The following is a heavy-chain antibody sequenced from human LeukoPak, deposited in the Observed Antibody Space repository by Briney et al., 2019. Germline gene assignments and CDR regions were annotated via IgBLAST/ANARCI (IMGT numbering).Heavy chain of an antibody. D-gene: IGHD4-17*01. V-gene: IGHV1-18*01. CDR2: ISAYNGNT. CDR3: ARVGNIGDDYGDSSEFDY. Sequence: ASVKLSCKASVYTFTSYGISWVRQAPGQELGWMGGISAYNGNTNYAQKLQGRVTMTTDTSTSTAYMGLRSLRSDDTAVYYCARVGNIGDDYGDSSEFDYWGQGTLVTVSS. J-gene: IGHJ4*02. CDR1: VYTFTSYG.